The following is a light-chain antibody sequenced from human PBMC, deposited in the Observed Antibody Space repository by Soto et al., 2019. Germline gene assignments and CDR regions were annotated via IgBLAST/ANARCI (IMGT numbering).Light chain of an antibody. CDR2: DVS. CDR3: SSYTSSSTHV. V-gene: IGLV2-14*03. J-gene: IGLJ1*01. Sequence: QSALTQPASVSGSPGQSITISCTGTSIAVGAYTFVSWYQQHPDKVPKLMIFDVSSRPSGVSDRFSGSKSGNTASLNISGLQPEDEADYYCSSYTSSSTHVFGSGTKLTVL. CDR1: SIAVGAYTF.